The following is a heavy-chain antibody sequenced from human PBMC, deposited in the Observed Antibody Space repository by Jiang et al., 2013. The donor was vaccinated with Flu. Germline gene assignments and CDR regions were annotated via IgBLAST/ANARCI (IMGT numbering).Heavy chain of an antibody. J-gene: IGHJ4*02. D-gene: IGHD1-26*01. Sequence: LLKPSETLSLTCTVSGGSISSSSYYWGWIRQPPGKGLEWIGSIYYSGSTYYNPSLKSRVTISVDTSKNQFSLKLSSVTAADTAVYYCAVIGGVGANAIDYWGQGTLVTVSS. V-gene: IGHV4-39*07. CDR1: GGSISSSSYY. CDR3: AVIGGVGANAIDY. CDR2: IYYSGST.